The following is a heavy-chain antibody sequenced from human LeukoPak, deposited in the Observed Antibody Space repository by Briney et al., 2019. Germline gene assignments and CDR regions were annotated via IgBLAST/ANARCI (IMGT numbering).Heavy chain of an antibody. CDR2: ISSSSSYI. Sequence: GGSLRLSCAASGFTFSIYSMNWVRQAPGKGLEWVSSISSSSSYIYYGDSVKGRFTISRDNARNSLYLQMNSLRAEDTAVYYCARDEVPSYYDSSGYYYYWGQGTLVTVSS. D-gene: IGHD3-22*01. V-gene: IGHV3-21*01. CDR1: GFTFSIYS. J-gene: IGHJ4*02. CDR3: ARDEVPSYYDSSGYYYY.